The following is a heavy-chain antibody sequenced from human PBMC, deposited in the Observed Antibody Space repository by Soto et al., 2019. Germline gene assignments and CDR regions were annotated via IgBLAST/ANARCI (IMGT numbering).Heavy chain of an antibody. CDR3: ASALGNTAVAGPRGFDY. D-gene: IGHD6-19*01. CDR1: GGSISSGGYS. V-gene: IGHV4-30-2*01. Sequence: SESLSLTCAVSGGSISSGGYSWSWLRQPPGKGLEWIGYIYHSGRTYYNPSLKSRVTISVDRSKNQFSLKLSSVTAADTAVYYCASALGNTAVAGPRGFDYWGQGTLVTVSS. CDR2: IYHSGRT. J-gene: IGHJ4*02.